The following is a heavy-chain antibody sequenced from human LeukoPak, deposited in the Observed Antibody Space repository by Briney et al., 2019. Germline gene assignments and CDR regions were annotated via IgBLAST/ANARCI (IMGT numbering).Heavy chain of an antibody. CDR3: ARGIYDFWSGYLDY. D-gene: IGHD3-3*01. V-gene: IGHV1-2*02. CDR1: GYTFTGCY. CDR2: INPNSGGT. J-gene: IGHJ4*02. Sequence: GASVNVSFKASGYTFTGCYMHWVRQAPGQGLEWMGLINPNSGGTNYAQKFQGRVTMTRDTSISTAYMELSRLRSDDTAVYYCARGIYDFWSGYLDYWGQGTLVTVSS.